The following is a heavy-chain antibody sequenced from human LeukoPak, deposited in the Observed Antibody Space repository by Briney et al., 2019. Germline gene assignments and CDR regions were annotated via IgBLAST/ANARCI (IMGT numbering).Heavy chain of an antibody. CDR1: GGSFSGYY. J-gene: IGHJ6*02. V-gene: IGHV4-34*01. Sequence: SETLSLTCAVYGGSFSGYYWSWIRQPPGKGLEWIGEINHSGSTNYNPSLKSRVTISVDTSKNQFSLKLSSVTAVDTAVYYCARVGPYSVVVPSRRGYYYGMDVWGQGTTVTVSS. CDR2: INHSGST. CDR3: ARVGPYSVVVPSRRGYYYGMDV. D-gene: IGHD2-2*01.